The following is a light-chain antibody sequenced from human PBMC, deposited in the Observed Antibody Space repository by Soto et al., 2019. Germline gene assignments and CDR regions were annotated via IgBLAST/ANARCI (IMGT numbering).Light chain of an antibody. CDR3: CSNAGSNKV. CDR1: SSDIGRYNY. CDR2: EVS. J-gene: IGLJ2*01. Sequence: QSALTQPPSASGSPGQSVTISCTGTSSDIGRYNYLSWYQQHPGKAPKLIIYEVSKRPSGVPDRFSGSKSGNTASLTVSELQAEDEADYYCCSNAGSNKVFGGGTKVTVL. V-gene: IGLV2-8*01.